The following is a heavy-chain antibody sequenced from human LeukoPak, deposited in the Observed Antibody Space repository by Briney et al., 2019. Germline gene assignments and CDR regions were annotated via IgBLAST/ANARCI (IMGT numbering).Heavy chain of an antibody. Sequence: ASVKVSCKASGATFSSYAISWVRQAPGQGLEWVGGIILVFGTPNYAQKFQGRVTITTDESTSTAYMELSSLRSEDTAVYYCASNDLVVYAGLYWGQGTLVTVSS. D-gene: IGHD2-8*01. V-gene: IGHV1-69*05. CDR3: ASNDLVVYAGLY. CDR2: IILVFGTP. J-gene: IGHJ4*02. CDR1: GATFSSYA.